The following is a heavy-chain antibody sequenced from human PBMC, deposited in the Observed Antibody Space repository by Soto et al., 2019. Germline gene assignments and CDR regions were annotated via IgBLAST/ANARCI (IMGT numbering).Heavy chain of an antibody. D-gene: IGHD3-10*01. J-gene: IGHJ6*02. CDR2: ISDSGST. Sequence: PSETLSLTCTVSRGSIASYYWTWIRQPPGQGLEWIGYISDSGSTSYNPSLTSRVTTLVDTSKHQFSLKLSSVTEADSAVYFCARSIPDTRGGGMDVWGQGATVTVSS. CDR1: RGSIASYY. CDR3: ARSIPDTRGGGMDV. V-gene: IGHV4-59*01.